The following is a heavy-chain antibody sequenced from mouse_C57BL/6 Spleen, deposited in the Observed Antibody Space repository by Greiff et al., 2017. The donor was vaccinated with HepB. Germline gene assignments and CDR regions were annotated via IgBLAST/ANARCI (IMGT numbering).Heavy chain of an antibody. CDR3: ARSPWFAY. V-gene: IGHV5-17*01. CDR2: ISSGSSTI. Sequence: EVKLVESGGGLVKPGGSLKLSCAASGFTFSDYGMHWVRQAPEKGLKWVAYISSGSSTIYYADTVKGRFTISRDNAKNTLFLQMTSLRSEDTAMYYCARSPWFAYWGQGTLVTVSA. J-gene: IGHJ3*01. CDR1: GFTFSDYG.